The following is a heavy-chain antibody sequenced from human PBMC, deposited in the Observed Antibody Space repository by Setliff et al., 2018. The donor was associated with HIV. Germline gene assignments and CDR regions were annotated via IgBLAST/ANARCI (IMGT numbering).Heavy chain of an antibody. CDR2: IVPILNTG. J-gene: IGHJ3*02. D-gene: IGHD1-20*01. CDR1: GGTFRSHE. CDR3: ARLRTDPLTGTTTMYFDI. Sequence: SVKVSCKASGGTFRSHEISWVRQAPGQGLEWMGGIVPILNTGNYAPKFQGRVTITADESTTTAYMELSSLRSEDTAVYYCARLRTDPLTGTTTMYFDIWGQGTMVTVSS. V-gene: IGHV1-69*13.